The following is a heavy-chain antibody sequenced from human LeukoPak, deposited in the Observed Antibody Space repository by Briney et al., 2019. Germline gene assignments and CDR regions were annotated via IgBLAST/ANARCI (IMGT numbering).Heavy chain of an antibody. D-gene: IGHD3-22*01. Sequence: SQTLSLTCAVSGGSISSGGYSWSWIRQPPGKGLEWIGYIYHSGSTYYNPSLKSRVTISVDRSKNQFSLKLSSVTAADTAVYYCAREDDSLCYLDYWGQGTLVTVSS. V-gene: IGHV4-30-2*01. J-gene: IGHJ4*02. CDR1: GGSISSGGYS. CDR3: AREDDSLCYLDY. CDR2: IYHSGST.